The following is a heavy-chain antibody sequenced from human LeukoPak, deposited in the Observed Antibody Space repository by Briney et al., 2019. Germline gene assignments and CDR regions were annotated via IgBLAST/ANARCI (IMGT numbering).Heavy chain of an antibody. CDR1: GFAIGIYA. D-gene: IGHD1-26*01. J-gene: IGHJ4*02. CDR2: ISSTNAI. CDR3: ARDDKWAFDY. Sequence: HAGGSLRLSCSASGFAIGIYALNWFRHTPGKGLEWLSYISSTNAIYYADSVKGRFTISRDNAKESLYLQMNSLRAEDTAVYYCARDDKWAFDYWGQGTLVTVSS. V-gene: IGHV3-48*04.